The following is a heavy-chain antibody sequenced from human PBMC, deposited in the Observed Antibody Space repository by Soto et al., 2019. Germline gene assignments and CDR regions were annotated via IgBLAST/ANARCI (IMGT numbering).Heavy chain of an antibody. CDR3: ARTGWRAAKYGTGWPSDAFDI. CDR2: IYPDDSDT. Sequence: PGESLKISCKGSGYSFRSYWIGWVRQSPGKGLEWMGIIYPDDSDTKYSPSFQGQVTISADKSISTAYLQWSSLKASDTAMYYCARTGWRAAKYGTGWPSDAFDIWGQGTMVNVSS. V-gene: IGHV5-51*01. CDR1: GYSFRSYW. D-gene: IGHD6-25*01. J-gene: IGHJ3*02.